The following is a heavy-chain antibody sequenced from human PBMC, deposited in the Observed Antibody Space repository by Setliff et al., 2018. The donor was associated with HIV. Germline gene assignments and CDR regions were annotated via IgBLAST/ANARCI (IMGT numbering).Heavy chain of an antibody. D-gene: IGHD6-13*01. Sequence: PSETLSLTCTVSGGSISTSYWTWIRQHPGKGLEWIGYIYNTGSTYHSPSLESRVTITIDTSKNQFSLKLSSVTAADTAVYFCARGRGSSSSWPIDYWGQGTLVTVSS. J-gene: IGHJ4*02. CDR1: GGSISTSY. CDR3: ARGRGSSSSWPIDY. CDR2: IYNTGST. V-gene: IGHV4-59*06.